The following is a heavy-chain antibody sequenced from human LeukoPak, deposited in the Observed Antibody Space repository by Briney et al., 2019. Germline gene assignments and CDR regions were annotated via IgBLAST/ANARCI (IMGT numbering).Heavy chain of an antibody. Sequence: GGSLRLSCAASGFTFSSYWMSWVRQAPGKGLAWVANIKQDGSEKYYVDSVKGRFTISRDNAKNSLYLQMNSLRAEDTAVYYCARDGGYCSGGSCYWEYYGMDVWGQGTTVTVSS. CDR2: IKQDGSEK. D-gene: IGHD2-15*01. CDR1: GFTFSSYW. CDR3: ARDGGYCSGGSCYWEYYGMDV. V-gene: IGHV3-7*01. J-gene: IGHJ6*02.